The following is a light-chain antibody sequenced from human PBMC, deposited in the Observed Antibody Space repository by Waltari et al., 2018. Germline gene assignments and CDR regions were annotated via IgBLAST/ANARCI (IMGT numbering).Light chain of an antibody. CDR2: AAS. Sequence: DIQMTQSPSSLSASIGDRVTINCRASQHISNSLAWFQQKPGKAPKAPIYAASTLQSGVPSKFSGSGSGTDFTLTISSLQPEDFATYYCLQYKSYPFTFGQGTNLEIK. CDR3: LQYKSYPFT. V-gene: IGKV1-16*02. CDR1: QHISNS. J-gene: IGKJ2*01.